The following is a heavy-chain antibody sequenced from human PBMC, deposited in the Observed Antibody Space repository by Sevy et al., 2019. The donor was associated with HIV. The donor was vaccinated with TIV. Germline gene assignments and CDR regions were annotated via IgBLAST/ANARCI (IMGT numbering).Heavy chain of an antibody. J-gene: IGHJ4*02. D-gene: IGHD3-9*01. Sequence: GGSLRLSCTASGFKFDDYAMHWVRQPPGKGLEWVSGITWDGGGTGYAHSVKGRFIISRDNTKSSLYLQMNSLRAEDTALYYCAKDLRRGDILTGYLNYWGQGILVTVSS. V-gene: IGHV3-9*01. CDR2: ITWDGGGT. CDR1: GFKFDDYA. CDR3: AKDLRRGDILTGYLNY.